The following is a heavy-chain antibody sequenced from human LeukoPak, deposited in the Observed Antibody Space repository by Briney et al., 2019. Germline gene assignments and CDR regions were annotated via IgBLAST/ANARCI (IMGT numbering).Heavy chain of an antibody. V-gene: IGHV4-61*09. CDR3: ARQDYNNYYNFDF. CDR1: GGSISSGGYY. Sequence: SQTLSLTCAVSGGSISSGGYYWSWIRQPPGKGLEWIGYIYSTGSTNYNPSLKSRVTISVETSKNQFSLKLSSVTAADTAIYYCARQDYNNYYNFDFWGQGTLVTVSS. CDR2: IYSTGST. J-gene: IGHJ4*02. D-gene: IGHD4-11*01.